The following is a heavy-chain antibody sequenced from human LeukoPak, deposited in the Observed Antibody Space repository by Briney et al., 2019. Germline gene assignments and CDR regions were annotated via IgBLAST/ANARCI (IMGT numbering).Heavy chain of an antibody. J-gene: IGHJ4*02. D-gene: IGHD6-19*01. V-gene: IGHV4-34*01. Sequence: SETLSLTCAVYGGSFSGYYWSWIRQPPGKGLEWIGENNHSGSTNYNPSLKSRVTISVDTSKNQFSLKLSSVTAADTAVYYCARARAVAGSARLDYWGQGTLVTVSS. CDR3: ARARAVAGSARLDY. CDR1: GGSFSGYY. CDR2: NNHSGST.